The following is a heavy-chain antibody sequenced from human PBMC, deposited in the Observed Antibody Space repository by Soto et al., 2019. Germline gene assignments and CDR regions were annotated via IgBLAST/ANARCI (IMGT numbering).Heavy chain of an antibody. V-gene: IGHV1-3*01. J-gene: IGHJ4*02. D-gene: IGHD6-13*01. CDR2: INAGNGNT. Sequence: QVQLVQSGAEVKKPGASVKVSCKASGYTFTSYAMHWVRQAPGQRLEWMGWINAGNGNTKYSRKFQGRVTITRDTSASTAYMELSSLRSEDTAVYYSARDYSSDYWCQGTLVTVS. CDR3: ARDYSSDY. CDR1: GYTFTSYA.